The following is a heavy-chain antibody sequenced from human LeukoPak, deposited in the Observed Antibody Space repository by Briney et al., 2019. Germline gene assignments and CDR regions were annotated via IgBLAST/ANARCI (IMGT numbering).Heavy chain of an antibody. Sequence: SETLSLTCTVSGGSISSGDYYWSWIRQPPGKGLEWIGYIYYSGSTNYNPSLKSRVTISVDTSKNQFSLKLSSVTAADTAVYYCARHLSSGWPTIYFDYWGQGTLVTVSS. CDR1: GGSISSGDYY. J-gene: IGHJ4*02. D-gene: IGHD6-19*01. CDR3: ARHLSSGWPTIYFDY. CDR2: IYYSGST. V-gene: IGHV4-61*08.